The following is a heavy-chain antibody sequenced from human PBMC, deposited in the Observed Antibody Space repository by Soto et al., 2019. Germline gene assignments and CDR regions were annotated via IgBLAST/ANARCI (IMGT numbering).Heavy chain of an antibody. V-gene: IGHV4-34*01. CDR3: TRLGVFYGDPYYYYGMDV. CDR1: CGSFSDHY. CDR2: INHSGST. J-gene: IGHJ6*02. Sequence: SQTLPLTCAVYCGSFSDHYWSWIRQPPGKGLEWIGEINHSGSTNYNPSLKSRVTISVDTSKNQFSLKLSSVTAADTAVYYCTRLGVFYGDPYYYYGMDVWGQGTTVTVSS. D-gene: IGHD4-17*01.